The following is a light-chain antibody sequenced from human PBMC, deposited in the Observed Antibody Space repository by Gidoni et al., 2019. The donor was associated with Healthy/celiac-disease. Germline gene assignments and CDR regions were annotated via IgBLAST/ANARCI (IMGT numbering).Light chain of an antibody. J-gene: IGKJ2*01. Sequence: ELVLTQSPGTLSLSPGERATLSCRASQSVSSSYLAWYQQKPGQAPRLLIYGASSRATGIPDRFSGSGSGTDFTLTISRLEPEDFAVYYCQQYGSSPPYTFXQXTKLEIK. CDR2: GAS. V-gene: IGKV3-20*01. CDR1: QSVSSSY. CDR3: QQYGSSPPYT.